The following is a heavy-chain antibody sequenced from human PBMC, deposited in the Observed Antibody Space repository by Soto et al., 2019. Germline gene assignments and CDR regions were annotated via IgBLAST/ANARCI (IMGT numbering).Heavy chain of an antibody. D-gene: IGHD3-16*02. Sequence: PSDTLSLTCSVSGGYISGIDYYWGWIRQSPGKGLEWIGSIYHTGETYYKSSLKSRVTISVDTSKNQFYLQLRSLTAADTAVYYCGSKGYRXWGQVTQVTVSX. CDR3: GSKGYRX. CDR2: IYHTGET. V-gene: IGHV4-39*01. J-gene: IGHJ1*01. CDR1: GGYISGIDYY.